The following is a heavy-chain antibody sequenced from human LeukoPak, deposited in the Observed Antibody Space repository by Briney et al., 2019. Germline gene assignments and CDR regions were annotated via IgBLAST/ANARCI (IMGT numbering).Heavy chain of an antibody. CDR3: ARALGWASSGPVDY. J-gene: IGHJ4*02. Sequence: SGGSLRLSCTASGFIFNNYALHWVRQPPGKGLEYVSAISSDGGSTYYATSVGGRFTISRDNSKNTLFLQMGSLRVEDMAVYFCARALGWASSGPVDYWGQGTLVTVSS. CDR1: GFIFNNYA. D-gene: IGHD3-22*01. CDR2: ISSDGGST. V-gene: IGHV3-64*01.